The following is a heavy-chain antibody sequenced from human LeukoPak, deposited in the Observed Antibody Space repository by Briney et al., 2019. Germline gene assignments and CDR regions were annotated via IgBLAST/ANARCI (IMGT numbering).Heavy chain of an antibody. V-gene: IGHV4-39*01. J-gene: IGHJ4*02. D-gene: IGHD6-13*01. Sequence: SETLSLTCTVSGGSISSSSYYWGWIRQPPGKGLEWIGSIYYSGSTYYNPSLKSRVTISVDTSKNQFSLKLSSVTAADTAVYYCVAYPIIAAAGTFDYWGQGTLVTVSS. CDR2: IYYSGST. CDR3: VAYPIIAAAGTFDY. CDR1: GGSISSSSYY.